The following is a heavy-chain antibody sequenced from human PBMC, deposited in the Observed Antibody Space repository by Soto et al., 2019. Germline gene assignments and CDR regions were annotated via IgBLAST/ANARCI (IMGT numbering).Heavy chain of an antibody. CDR2: IYYSGST. CDR3: ARAPDYYNSSGYYYWPYFDY. J-gene: IGHJ4*02. D-gene: IGHD3-22*01. Sequence: SETLSLTCTVSGYSINSGGYYWTWIRQHPGKGLEWIGFIYYSGSTYYNPSLKSRVTISVDTSKNQFSLERSSVPAADPAVYYCARAPDYYNSSGYYYWPYFDYWGQGTQVTVSS. CDR1: GYSINSGGYY. V-gene: IGHV4-31*03.